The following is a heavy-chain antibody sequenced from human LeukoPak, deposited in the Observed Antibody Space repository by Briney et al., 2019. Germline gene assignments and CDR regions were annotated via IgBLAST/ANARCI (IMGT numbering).Heavy chain of an antibody. Sequence: ASVKVSCKASGYTFTGYYMHWVRQAPGQGLEWMGWINPNSGGTNYAQKFQGRVTMTRDTSISTAYMELSRLRSDDTAVYYCARPSLNVFHYMDVWGKGTTVTVSS. CDR3: ARPSLNVFHYMDV. CDR1: GYTFTGYY. J-gene: IGHJ6*03. V-gene: IGHV1-2*02. D-gene: IGHD2-21*01. CDR2: INPNSGGT.